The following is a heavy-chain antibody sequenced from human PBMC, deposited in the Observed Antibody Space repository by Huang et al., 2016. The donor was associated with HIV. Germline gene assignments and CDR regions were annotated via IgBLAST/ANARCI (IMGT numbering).Heavy chain of an antibody. Sequence: QLQLAQSGAEVKKPGASVKVSCKASGYTFTNYDINWVRQASGQGLEWMGWMNPKSGNVGYTKKCQGRVAILRNSSINTSYLEVTSLTSEDTAVYYCARGFGINYNHEAFDVWGQGTMVTVSS. J-gene: IGHJ3*01. V-gene: IGHV1-8*01. CDR2: MNPKSGNV. CDR3: ARGFGINYNHEAFDV. D-gene: IGHD3-10*01. CDR1: GYTFTNYD.